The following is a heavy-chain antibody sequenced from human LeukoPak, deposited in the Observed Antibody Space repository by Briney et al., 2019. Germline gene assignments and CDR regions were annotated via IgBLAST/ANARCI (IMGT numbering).Heavy chain of an antibody. V-gene: IGHV2-5*02. J-gene: IGHJ4*02. CDR3: AHLVPAAHHFDY. CDR1: GFSLSTSGVG. D-gene: IGHD2-2*01. Sequence: SGPTLVNPTQTLTLTCTFSGFSLSTSGVGVGWLRQSPGKALEWLALIHWDDDKRYSPSLKSRLTITKDTSKNQVVLTMTNMDPVDTATYYCAHLVPAAHHFDYWGQGTLVTVSS. CDR2: IHWDDDK.